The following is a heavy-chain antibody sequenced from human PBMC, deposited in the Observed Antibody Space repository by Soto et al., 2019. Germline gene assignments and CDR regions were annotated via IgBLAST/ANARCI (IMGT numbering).Heavy chain of an antibody. CDR3: ARGLITGSHYSGGWYYFDS. V-gene: IGHV4-59*12. D-gene: IGHD6-19*01. CDR1: GGSISPYY. CDR2: IYYSGST. Sequence: SETLSLTCTVSGGSISPYYWSWIRQPPGKGLEWIGYIYYSGSTNYNPSLKSRVTISVDTSKNQFSLKLSSVTAADTAVYYCARGLITGSHYSGGWYYFDSWGQGTQVTVSS. J-gene: IGHJ4*02.